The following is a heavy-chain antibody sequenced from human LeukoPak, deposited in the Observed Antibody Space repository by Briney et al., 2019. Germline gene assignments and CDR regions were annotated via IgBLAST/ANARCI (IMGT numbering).Heavy chain of an antibody. Sequence: PSETLSLTCTVSGGSVSSGSYYWSWIRQPPGKGLEWIGYIYYSGNTNYNPSLKRRVTISVDTSKNQFSLKLNSVTAADTAVYYCARSPPPGLDYGDYFDYWGQGTLVTVSS. V-gene: IGHV4-61*01. CDR1: GGSVSSGSYY. J-gene: IGHJ4*02. CDR2: IYYSGNT. D-gene: IGHD4-17*01. CDR3: ARSPPPGLDYGDYFDY.